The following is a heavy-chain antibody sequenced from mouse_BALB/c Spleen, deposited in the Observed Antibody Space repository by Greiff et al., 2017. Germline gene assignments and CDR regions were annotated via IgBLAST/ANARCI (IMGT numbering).Heavy chain of an antibody. D-gene: IGHD2-14*01. CDR3: AREGVRYAMDY. Sequence: QVQLKESGHGLVAPSQSLSITCTVSGFSLTGYGVNWVRQPPGKGLEWLGMIWGDGSTDYNSALKSRLSISKDNSKSQVFLKMNSLQTDDTARYYCAREGVRYAMDYWGQGTSVTVSS. CDR2: IWGDGST. J-gene: IGHJ4*01. CDR1: GFSLTGYG. V-gene: IGHV2-6-7*01.